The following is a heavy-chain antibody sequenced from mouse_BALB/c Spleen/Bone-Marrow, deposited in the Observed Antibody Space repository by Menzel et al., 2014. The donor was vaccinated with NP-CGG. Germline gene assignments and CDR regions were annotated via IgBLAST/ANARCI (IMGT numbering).Heavy chain of an antibody. J-gene: IGHJ2*01. V-gene: IGHV5-6*01. Sequence: DVQLVESGGDLVKPGGSLKLSCVAFGFTFXSYGMSWVRQTPDKRLEWVATISSGGSSTYYPASVKGRFTISRDNAKSTLYLQMSSLNSEDTAMYYCTRRPLQANSYFDCWGQGTTLTVSS. CDR3: TRRPLQANSYFDC. CDR1: GFTFXSYG. D-gene: IGHD3-2*02. CDR2: ISSGGSST.